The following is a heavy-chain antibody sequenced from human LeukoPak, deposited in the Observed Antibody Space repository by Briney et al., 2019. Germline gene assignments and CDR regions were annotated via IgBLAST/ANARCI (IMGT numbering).Heavy chain of an antibody. CDR1: GFTFSSYG. CDR3: AHGSMYQLDY. D-gene: IGHD2-2*01. CDR2: ISASGGTT. Sequence: GGTLRLSCAPSGFTFSSYGISWVRQAPGKGLEWVSAISASGGTTYYADSVKGHFTISRDNSKNTLYLQMNSLSAEDTAVYYCAHGSMYQLDYWGQGTLVTVSS. J-gene: IGHJ4*02. V-gene: IGHV3-23*01.